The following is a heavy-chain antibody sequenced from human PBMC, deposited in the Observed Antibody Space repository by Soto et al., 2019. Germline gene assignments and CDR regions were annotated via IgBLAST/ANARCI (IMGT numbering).Heavy chain of an antibody. CDR1: GYSFTSYW. Sequence: PGESLKISCKGSGYSFTSYWISWVRQMPGKGLEWMGRIDPSDSYTNYSPSFQGHVTISADKSISTAYLQWSSLKASDTAMYYCARLGNYDSSGYPALDYWGQGTLVTVSS. V-gene: IGHV5-10-1*01. J-gene: IGHJ4*02. D-gene: IGHD3-22*01. CDR3: ARLGNYDSSGYPALDY. CDR2: IDPSDSYT.